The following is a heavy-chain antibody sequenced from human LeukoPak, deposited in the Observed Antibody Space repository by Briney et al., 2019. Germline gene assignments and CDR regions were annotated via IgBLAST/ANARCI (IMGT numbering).Heavy chain of an antibody. CDR1: GGSISSYY. J-gene: IGHJ4*02. D-gene: IGHD3-22*01. CDR3: ARGAPYDSSPMGDGY. V-gene: IGHV4-59*01. Sequence: SETLCLTCTVSGGSISSYYWSWIRQPPGKGLEWIGYIYYSGSTNYNPSLKSRVTISVDTSKNQFSLKLSSVTAADTAVYYCARGAPYDSSPMGDGYWGQGTLVTVSS. CDR2: IYYSGST.